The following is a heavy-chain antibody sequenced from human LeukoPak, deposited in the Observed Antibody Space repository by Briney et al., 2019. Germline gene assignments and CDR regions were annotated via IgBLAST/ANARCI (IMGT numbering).Heavy chain of an antibody. V-gene: IGHV4-61*08. CDR1: GGSISSGDYY. D-gene: IGHD6-19*01. Sequence: SQTLSLTCTVSGGSISSGDYYWSWIRQPPGKGLEWIGYIYYSGSTNYNPSLKSRVTISVDTSKNQFSLKLSSVTAADTAVYYCARTPGQWLVRGAFDIWGQGTMVTVSS. J-gene: IGHJ3*02. CDR3: ARTPGQWLVRGAFDI. CDR2: IYYSGST.